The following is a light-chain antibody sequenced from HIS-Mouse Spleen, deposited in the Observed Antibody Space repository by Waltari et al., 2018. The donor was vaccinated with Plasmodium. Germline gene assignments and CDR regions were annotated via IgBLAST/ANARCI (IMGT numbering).Light chain of an antibody. CDR3: YSTDSSGNHRV. CDR2: EDS. J-gene: IGLJ3*02. CDR1: ALPKKY. V-gene: IGLV3-10*01. Sequence: SYELTQPPSVSVSPGQTARLTCPGDALPKKYAYWYQQKSGQAPVLVIYEDSKRPSGSPEGFSGSSSGTMATLTISGAQGEDEADYYCYSTDSSGNHRVFGGGTKLTVL.